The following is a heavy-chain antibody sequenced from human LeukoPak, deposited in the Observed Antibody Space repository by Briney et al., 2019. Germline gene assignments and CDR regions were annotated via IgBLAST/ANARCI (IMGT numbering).Heavy chain of an antibody. Sequence: GASVKVSCKASGYTFTSYGISWVRQAPGQGLEWMGWISAYNGNTNYAQKLQGRVTMTTDTSTSTAYMELRSLRSDDTAVYYCARVPLRGGDCSTYMFDYWGQGTLVTVSS. CDR2: ISAYNGNT. V-gene: IGHV1-18*01. CDR3: ARVPLRGGDCSTYMFDY. CDR1: GYTFTSYG. D-gene: IGHD2-21*02. J-gene: IGHJ4*02.